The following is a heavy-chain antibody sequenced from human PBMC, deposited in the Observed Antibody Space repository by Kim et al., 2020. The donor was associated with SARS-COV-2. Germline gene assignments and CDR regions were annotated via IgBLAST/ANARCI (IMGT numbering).Heavy chain of an antibody. V-gene: IGHV1-46*01. CDR3: GRAGAVADSNSQAYY. CDR2: INPCGGIT. J-gene: IGHJ4*02. CDR1: GYIFTRYA. Sequence: ASVKVSCKASGYIFTRYAMHWVRQAPGQGLEWMGGINPCGGITTYAKKFQGRVTMTRDTSTSTVYMELSSLKSEDTAVYYCGRAGAVADSNSQAYYCGRG. D-gene: IGHD3-22*01.